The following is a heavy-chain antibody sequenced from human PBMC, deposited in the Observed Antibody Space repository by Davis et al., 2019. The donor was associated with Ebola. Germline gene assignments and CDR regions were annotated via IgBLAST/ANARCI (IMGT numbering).Heavy chain of an antibody. V-gene: IGHV3-23*01. Sequence: GGSLRLSCAASGFTFSSYAMSWVRQAPGKGLEWVSAISGSGGSTYYADSVKGRFTISRDNSKNTLYLQMNSLRAEDTAVYYCARDRLAAPFPTNWFDPWGQGTLVTVSS. D-gene: IGHD3-3*02. CDR2: ISGSGGST. CDR3: ARDRLAAPFPTNWFDP. J-gene: IGHJ5*02. CDR1: GFTFSSYA.